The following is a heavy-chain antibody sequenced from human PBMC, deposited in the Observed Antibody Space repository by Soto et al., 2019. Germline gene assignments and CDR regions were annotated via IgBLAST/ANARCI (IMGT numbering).Heavy chain of an antibody. Sequence: SVKVSCKASGFSFTGSAVRWVRQARGQRLEWIGWIVVGSGNTNYAQKFQERVTITRDMSTSTAYMELRSLSSEDTAVYYCASLSHGDWENYYLYFGMNAWCQGTTVIVSS. J-gene: IGHJ6*02. CDR3: ASLSHGDWENYYLYFGMNA. D-gene: IGHD3-10*01. CDR2: IVVGSGNT. V-gene: IGHV1-58*01. CDR1: GFSFTGSA.